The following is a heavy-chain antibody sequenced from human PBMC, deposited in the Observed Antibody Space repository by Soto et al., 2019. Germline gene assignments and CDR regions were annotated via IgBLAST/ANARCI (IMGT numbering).Heavy chain of an antibody. CDR3: VMVDNYVTPTPQDV. CDR1: GYIFVNYG. CDR2: ISPYTGNT. J-gene: IGHJ6*02. V-gene: IGHV1-18*01. Sequence: QVQLVQSGDEVKKPGASVKVSCKAAGYIFVNYGIAWVRQAPRQGLEWMGWISPYTGNTHSASKVQGRLTMTTDTSTSTAYMDLGSLTSEDTAVYYCVMVDNYVTPTPQDVWGQGTTVTVSS. D-gene: IGHD3-16*01.